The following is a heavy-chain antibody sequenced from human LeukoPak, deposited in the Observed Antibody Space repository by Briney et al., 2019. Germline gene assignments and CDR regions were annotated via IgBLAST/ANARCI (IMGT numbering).Heavy chain of an antibody. CDR3: ARVKGIVVVTAPQDY. CDR1: GFTFSSYS. CDR2: ISSSSDYI. V-gene: IGHV3-21*01. D-gene: IGHD2-21*02. J-gene: IGHJ4*02. Sequence: PGGSLRLSCAASGFTFSSYSMNWVRQAPGKGLEWVSSISSSSDYIYYADSVKGRFTISRDNGKNSLWLQMNSLRAEDTAVYYCARVKGIVVVTAPQDYWGQGILVTVSS.